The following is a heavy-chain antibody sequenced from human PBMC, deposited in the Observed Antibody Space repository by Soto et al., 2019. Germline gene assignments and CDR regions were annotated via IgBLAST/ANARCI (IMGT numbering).Heavy chain of an antibody. J-gene: IGHJ4*02. V-gene: IGHV3-23*01. CDR1: GFTFSSYA. CDR3: ARGVDCGGDCYTPDY. D-gene: IGHD2-21*01. CDR2: ISGSGGST. Sequence: GGSLRLSCAASGFTFSSYAMSWVRQAPGKGLEWVSAISGSGGSTYYADSVKGRFTISRDNSKNTLYLQMNSLRAEDTAVYYCARGVDCGGDCYTPDYWGQGTLVTVSS.